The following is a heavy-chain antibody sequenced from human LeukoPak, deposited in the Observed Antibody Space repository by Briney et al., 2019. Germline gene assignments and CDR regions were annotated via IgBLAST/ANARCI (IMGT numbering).Heavy chain of an antibody. Sequence: GGSLRLSCAASGFIFSSYGMHWVRQAPGKGLEWVAFIRYDGSNKYYADSVKGRFTISRDNSKNTLYLQMNSLRAEDTAVYYCAKDRDFWSGKAFDYWGQGTLVTVST. V-gene: IGHV3-30*02. CDR2: IRYDGSNK. CDR1: GFIFSSYG. D-gene: IGHD3-3*01. CDR3: AKDRDFWSGKAFDY. J-gene: IGHJ4*02.